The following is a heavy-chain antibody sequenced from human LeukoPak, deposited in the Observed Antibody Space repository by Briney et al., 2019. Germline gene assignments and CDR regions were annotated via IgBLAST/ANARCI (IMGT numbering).Heavy chain of an antibody. CDR1: GGSISSGGYY. D-gene: IGHD3-22*01. CDR2: IYYSGST. CDR3: ARDARRYHDSSGYYRYFDY. J-gene: IGHJ4*02. Sequence: PSQTLSLTCTVSGGSISSGGYYWSWIRQHPGKGLEWIGYIYYSGSTYYNPSLKSRVTISVDTSKNQFSLKLSSVTAADTAVYYCARDARRYHDSSGYYRYFDYWGQGTLATVSS. V-gene: IGHV4-31*03.